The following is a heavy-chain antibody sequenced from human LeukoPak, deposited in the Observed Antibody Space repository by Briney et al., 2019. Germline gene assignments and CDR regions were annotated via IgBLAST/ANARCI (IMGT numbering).Heavy chain of an antibody. D-gene: IGHD3-22*01. CDR2: IRYDGSNE. V-gene: IGHV3-30*02. CDR1: GFTFSNFG. J-gene: IGHJ4*02. CDR3: ARDRYYYDSSGSYYFDY. Sequence: GGSLRLSCAASGFTFSNFGMHWVRQAPGKGLEWVAFIRYDGSNEYYADSVKGRFTISRDNAKNSLYLQMNSLRAEDTAVYYCARDRYYYDSSGSYYFDYWGQGTLVTVSS.